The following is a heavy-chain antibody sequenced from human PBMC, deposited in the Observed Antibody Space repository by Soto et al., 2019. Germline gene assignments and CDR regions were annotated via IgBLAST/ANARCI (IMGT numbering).Heavy chain of an antibody. CDR2: IYTSASI. V-gene: IGHV4-4*07. CDR3: ARDREAGYNFYYGMDV. Sequence: TSETLSPTCSVSGADINTYSWTWIRQPAGKGLEWIGRIYTSASINYNPSLKGRVTLSVDTSTNQVSLRLASVTAADTAIYYCARDREAGYNFYYGMDVWGQGTTVTVSS. D-gene: IGHD6-19*01. CDR1: GADINTYS. J-gene: IGHJ6*02.